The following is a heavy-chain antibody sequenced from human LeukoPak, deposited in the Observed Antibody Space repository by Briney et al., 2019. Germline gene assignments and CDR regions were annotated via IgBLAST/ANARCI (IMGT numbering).Heavy chain of an antibody. Sequence: GGSLRLSCAASGFTFSNHAMSWVRQAPGKGLEWVSTIGASGASPYYADSVKGRFTISRDNSKNTLYLQLNSLSVEDTAVYYCATRGYCSSTSCNHVFDYWGQGTLVTVSS. CDR2: IGASGASP. V-gene: IGHV3-23*01. J-gene: IGHJ4*02. D-gene: IGHD2-2*01. CDR3: ATRGYCSSTSCNHVFDY. CDR1: GFTFSNHA.